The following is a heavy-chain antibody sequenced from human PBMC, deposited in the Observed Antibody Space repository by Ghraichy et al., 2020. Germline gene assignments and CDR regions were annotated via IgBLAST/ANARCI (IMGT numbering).Heavy chain of an antibody. J-gene: IGHJ4*02. CDR3: GRDYCDSTRCYMPDF. D-gene: IGHD2-2*02. V-gene: IGHV1-18*04. CDR2: ISTSSDNT. Sequence: ASVKVSCKASGYDFTTCGISWVRQAPRQGLEWMGWISTSSDNTHYAQKFQGRVSMTTDTSTSTAYMELRSLRSDDTAVYYCGRDYCDSTRCYMPDFWCQGTLITVSS. CDR1: GYDFTTCG.